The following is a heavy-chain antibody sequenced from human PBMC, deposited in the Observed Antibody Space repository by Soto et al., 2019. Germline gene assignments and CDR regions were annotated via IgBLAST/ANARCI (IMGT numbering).Heavy chain of an antibody. CDR2: IYYSGST. D-gene: IGHD6-6*01. CDR1: GGSISSGGYY. Sequence: SETLSLTCTVSGGSISSGGYYWSWIRQHPGKGLEWIGYIYYSGSTYFNPSLKSRLTISVDTSKNQFSLQLSSVTAADTAVYYCAREGNRRSSEGENWFDPRGQATPVTVYS. CDR3: AREGNRRSSEGENWFDP. V-gene: IGHV4-31*03. J-gene: IGHJ5*02.